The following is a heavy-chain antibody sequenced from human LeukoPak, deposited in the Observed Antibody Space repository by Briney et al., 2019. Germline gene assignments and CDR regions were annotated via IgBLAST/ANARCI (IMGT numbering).Heavy chain of an antibody. CDR2: MHSNGNT. D-gene: IGHD5-18*01. Sequence: SETLSLTCTVSGGSISSDYWSWIRQPPGQGLEYIGFMHSNGNTNYNPSLGSRVTMSIDTSKDQFSLKLSSVTAADTAVYYCVRLQTEVTYRAYYFNYWGQGTLVTVSS. V-gene: IGHV4-4*09. J-gene: IGHJ4*02. CDR3: VRLQTEVTYRAYYFNY. CDR1: GGSISSDY.